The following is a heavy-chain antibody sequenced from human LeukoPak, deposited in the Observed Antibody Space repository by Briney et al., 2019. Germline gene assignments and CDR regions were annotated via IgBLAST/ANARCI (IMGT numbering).Heavy chain of an antibody. D-gene: IGHD2-2*01. V-gene: IGHV3-48*04. J-gene: IGHJ4*02. CDR1: GFTFSSYN. CDR2: IRTDGTTI. CDR3: ARSYCSSTTCYPIDY. Sequence: GSLRLSCAASGFTFSSYNMNWVRQAPGKGLEWVSHIRTDGTTIPYAESVKGRFTISRDNAKNSLSLQMNSLRAEDTAVYYCARSYCSSTTCYPIDYWGQGTLVTVSS.